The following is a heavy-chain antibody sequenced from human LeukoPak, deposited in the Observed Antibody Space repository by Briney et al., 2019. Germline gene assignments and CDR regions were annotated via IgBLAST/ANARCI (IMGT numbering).Heavy chain of an antibody. J-gene: IGHJ4*02. CDR1: GFTFSSYA. CDR2: ISYDGSNK. Sequence: PGRSLRLSCAASGFTFSSYAMHWVRQAPGKGLEWVAVISYDGSNKYYADSVKGRFTISRDNSKNTLYLQMNSLKTEDTAVYYCTTVTLRFLEWLSASIDYWGQGTLVTVSS. V-gene: IGHV3-30-3*01. CDR3: TTVTLRFLEWLSASIDY. D-gene: IGHD3-3*01.